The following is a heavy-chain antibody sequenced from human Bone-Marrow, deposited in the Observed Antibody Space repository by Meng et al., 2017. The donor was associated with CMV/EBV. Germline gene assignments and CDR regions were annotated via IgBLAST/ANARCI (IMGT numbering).Heavy chain of an antibody. CDR3: ARVLSGRKGYYYYYGMDV. J-gene: IGHJ6*02. V-gene: IGHV1-18*01. CDR2: ISAYNGNT. Sequence: ASVKVSCKASGYTFTSYDINWVRQAPGQGLEWMGWISAYNGNTNYAQKLQGRVTMTTDTSTSTAYMELRSLRSDDTAVYYCARVLSGRKGYYYYYGMDVWGQGTTVTVSS. CDR1: GYTFTSYD. D-gene: IGHD2-15*01.